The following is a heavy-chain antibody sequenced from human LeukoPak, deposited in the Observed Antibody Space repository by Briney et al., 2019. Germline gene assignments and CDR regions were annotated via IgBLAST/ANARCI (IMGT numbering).Heavy chain of an antibody. V-gene: IGHV4-39*07. CDR1: GGSISSSSYY. CDR2: IYYSGST. CDR3: ARDPRGKTIFDY. J-gene: IGHJ4*02. Sequence: PSETLSLTCTVSGGSISSSSYYWGWIRQPPGKGLEWIGSIYYSGSTYYNPSLKSRVTISVDTSKNQFSLKLSSVTAADTAVYYCARDPRGKTIFDYWGQGTLVTVSS. D-gene: IGHD3-10*01.